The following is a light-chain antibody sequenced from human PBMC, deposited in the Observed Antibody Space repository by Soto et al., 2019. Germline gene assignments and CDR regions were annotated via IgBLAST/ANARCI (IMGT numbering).Light chain of an antibody. Sequence: SVLTQSPGTLSLFPGERATLSCRASQIVSSSYLAWYQQKPGQAPRLLIYGASSRATGIPDRFSGSGSGTDFTLTISRLEPEDFAVYYCQQYGSSPPTFGQGTRLEI. J-gene: IGKJ5*01. V-gene: IGKV3-20*01. CDR3: QQYGSSPPT. CDR1: QIVSSSY. CDR2: GAS.